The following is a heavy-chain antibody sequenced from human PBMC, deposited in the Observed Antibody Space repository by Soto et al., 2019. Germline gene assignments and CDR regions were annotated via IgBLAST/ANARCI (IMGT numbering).Heavy chain of an antibody. Sequence: QVQLVQSGAEVKKPGSSVKVSCKVSGGTFSNYAIDWVRLAPGQGLEWMGGIVPIFGTTYYTQKFQVRATIIADNSTNTAYLELRSLRSQDTVIYYCARVEAVASIYNYQGLDVWGQGPAVTVTS. J-gene: IGHJ6*02. CDR1: GGTFSNYA. V-gene: IGHV1-69*14. D-gene: IGHD6-19*01. CDR3: ARVEAVASIYNYQGLDV. CDR2: IVPIFGTT.